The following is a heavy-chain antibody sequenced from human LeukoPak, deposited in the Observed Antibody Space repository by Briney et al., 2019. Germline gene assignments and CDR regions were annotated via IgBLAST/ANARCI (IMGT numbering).Heavy chain of an antibody. CDR2: ISDSGANT. CDR3: AKDRLAYSYAQPFDY. CDR1: GFTFSSYS. Sequence: GGSLRLSCAASGFTFSSYSMSWVRQAPGKGLEWVSIISDSGANTYYADSVRGRFTISRDNSKNTLYLQMNSLRAEDTAVYYCAKDRLAYSYAQPFDYWGQGTLVTVSS. D-gene: IGHD5-18*01. V-gene: IGHV3-23*01. J-gene: IGHJ4*02.